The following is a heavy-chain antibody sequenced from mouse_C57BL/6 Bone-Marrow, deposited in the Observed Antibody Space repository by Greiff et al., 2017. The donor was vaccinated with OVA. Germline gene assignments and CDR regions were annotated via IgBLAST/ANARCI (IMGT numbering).Heavy chain of an antibody. V-gene: IGHV1-50*01. CDR3: ARTGTIAY. CDR2: IDPSDSYT. D-gene: IGHD4-1*01. CDR1: GYTFTSYW. J-gene: IGHJ3*01. Sequence: VQLQQPGAELVKPGASVKLSCKASGYTFTSYWMQWVKQRPGQGLEWLGEIDPSDSYTNYNQKFKGKATLTVDTSSSTAYMQLSSLTSEDSAVYYCARTGTIAYWGQGTLVTVSA.